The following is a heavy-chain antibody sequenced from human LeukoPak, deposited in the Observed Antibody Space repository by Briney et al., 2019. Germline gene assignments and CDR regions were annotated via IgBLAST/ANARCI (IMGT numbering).Heavy chain of an antibody. CDR2: INHSGST. J-gene: IGHJ3*02. CDR3: ARHGGVVRGEGSDAFDI. Sequence: SETLSLTCAVYGGSFSGYYWSWIRQPPGKGLEWIGEINHSGSTNYNPSLKSRLTISIDTSKNQFSLKLTSVTAADTAVYYCARHGGVVRGEGSDAFDIWGQGTMVTVSS. CDR1: GGSFSGYY. V-gene: IGHV4-34*01. D-gene: IGHD3-10*01.